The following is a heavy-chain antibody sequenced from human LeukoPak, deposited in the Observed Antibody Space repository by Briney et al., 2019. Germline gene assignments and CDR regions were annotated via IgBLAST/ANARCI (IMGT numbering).Heavy chain of an antibody. D-gene: IGHD2/OR15-2a*01. J-gene: IGHJ4*02. CDR1: GYTFTCTS. Sequence: ASVKVSITSDGYTFTCTSYRNVRLAPGQGLEWMGWINLKSGGTNYPQKFQARVTMTRETSISTAYRELSRLRSDDTAVYYCAIEDSTVYISPDYWGPGTLFTVSS. CDR3: AIEDSTVYISPDY. CDR2: INLKSGGT. V-gene: IGHV1-2*02.